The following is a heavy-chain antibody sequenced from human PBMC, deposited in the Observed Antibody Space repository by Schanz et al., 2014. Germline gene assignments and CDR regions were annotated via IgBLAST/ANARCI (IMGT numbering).Heavy chain of an antibody. CDR2: MQPDSGKT. CDR3: ARGQRRTIGRPFGP. V-gene: IGHV1-8*01. J-gene: IGHJ5*02. CDR1: GYTFSNDD. D-gene: IGHD6-25*01. Sequence: QVQLVQSEAEVKKPGSSVKVSCKTSGYTFSNDDINWVRQAIGQGPEWMGWMQPDSGKTHYAEKFQGRVAMTRDVSRSTAYMELSSLASEDTAVYYCARGQRRTIGRPFGPWGQGTLVTVSS.